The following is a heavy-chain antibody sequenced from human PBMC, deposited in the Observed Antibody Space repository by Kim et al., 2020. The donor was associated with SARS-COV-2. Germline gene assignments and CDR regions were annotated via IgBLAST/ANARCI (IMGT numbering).Heavy chain of an antibody. V-gene: IGHV4-59*09. J-gene: IGHJ4*02. CDR3: ARGWPTDY. CDR2: GRT. Sequence: GRTHHTPSLENRVTISVDTAKNQFSLKLSSVPAADTAVYYCARGWPTDYWGQGTLVTVSS. D-gene: IGHD4-17*01.